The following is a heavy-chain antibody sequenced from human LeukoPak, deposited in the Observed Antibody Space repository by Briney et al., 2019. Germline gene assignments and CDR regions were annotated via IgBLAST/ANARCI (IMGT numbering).Heavy chain of an antibody. CDR2: INWNGGST. D-gene: IGHD3-22*01. J-gene: IGHJ4*02. CDR3: ARAIYYYDSSGYSEFDY. Sequence: PGRSLRLSCAASGFTFDDYGMSWVRQAPGKGLEWVPGINWNGGSTGYADSVKGRFTISRDNAKNSLYLQMNSLRAEDTALYYCARAIYYYDSSGYSEFDYWGQGTLVTVSS. CDR1: GFTFDDYG. V-gene: IGHV3-20*04.